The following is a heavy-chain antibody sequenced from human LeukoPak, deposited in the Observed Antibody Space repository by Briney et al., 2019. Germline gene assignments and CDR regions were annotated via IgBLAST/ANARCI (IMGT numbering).Heavy chain of an antibody. V-gene: IGHV4-59*08. CDR1: GGSISSYY. J-gene: IGHJ4*02. Sequence: SETLSLTCTVSGGSISSYYWSWIQQPPGKGLEWIGYIYYSGSTNYNPSLKSRVTISVDTSKNQFSLKLSSVTAADTAVYYCARQSLRNTAMVFGYWGQGTLVTVSS. D-gene: IGHD5-18*01. CDR3: ARQSLRNTAMVFGY. CDR2: IYYSGST.